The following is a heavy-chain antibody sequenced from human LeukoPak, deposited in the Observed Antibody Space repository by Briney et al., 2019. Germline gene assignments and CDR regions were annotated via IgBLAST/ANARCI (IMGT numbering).Heavy chain of an antibody. CDR3: ARIHPHCGGDCYAIDY. CDR2: ISSSSTYI. J-gene: IGHJ4*02. V-gene: IGHV3-21*01. CDR1: GFTFTTYT. Sequence: PGGSLRLSCAASGFTFTTYTMNWVRQAPGKGLEWVSSISSSSTYIFYADSMKGRFSFSRDNVKNSLYLQMNSLRAEDTAVYYCARIHPHCGGDCYAIDYWGQGTLVTVSS. D-gene: IGHD2-21*02.